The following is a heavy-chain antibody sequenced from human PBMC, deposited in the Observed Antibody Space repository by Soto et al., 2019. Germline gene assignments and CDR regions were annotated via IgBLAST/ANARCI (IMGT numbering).Heavy chain of an antibody. J-gene: IGHJ4*02. D-gene: IGHD2-15*01. V-gene: IGHV3-13*01. Sequence: GGSLRLSCEASGFTFSGFDMHWVRQPTGKGLEWVSTIGTAGDTYYAVSVKGRFTISRDNAKNSLSLQMNSLRAGDTAVYFCARGQEVGAHFFDSWGQGTLVTVSS. CDR2: IGTAGDT. CDR1: GFTFSGFD. CDR3: ARGQEVGAHFFDS.